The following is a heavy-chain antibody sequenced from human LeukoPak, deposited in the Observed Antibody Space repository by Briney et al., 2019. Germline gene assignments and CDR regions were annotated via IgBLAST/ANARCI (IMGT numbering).Heavy chain of an antibody. CDR2: ISPNGGST. CDR3: ARVDSSGYYLIDY. J-gene: IGHJ4*02. D-gene: IGHD3-22*01. CDR1: GFIFSSHT. V-gene: IGHV3-64*01. Sequence: GGSLRLSCAASGFIFSSHTMHWVRQAPGKGLEYVSAISPNGGSTYYAKSVKGRFTTSRDNSKNTLYLQMGRLRAEDMAVYYCARVDSSGYYLIDYWGQGTLVTVSS.